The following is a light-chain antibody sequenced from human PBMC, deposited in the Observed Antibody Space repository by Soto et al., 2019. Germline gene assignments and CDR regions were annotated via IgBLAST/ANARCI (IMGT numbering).Light chain of an antibody. CDR1: QSVSNNY. V-gene: IGKV3D-20*02. J-gene: IGKJ5*01. CDR3: QQRSNRPPGVT. Sequence: EIVLTQSPGTLSLSPGERATLSCRASQSVSNNYLAWYQQKPGQAPRLLIYGASNRATGIPDRFSGSGSGTDFTLTISRLEAEDFAVYYCQQRSNRPPGVTFGQGTRLEIK. CDR2: GAS.